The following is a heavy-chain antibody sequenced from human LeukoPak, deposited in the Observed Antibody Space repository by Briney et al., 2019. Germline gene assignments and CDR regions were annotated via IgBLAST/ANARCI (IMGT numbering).Heavy chain of an antibody. CDR1: GFTFNFYG. CDR2: VRYDGTNK. Sequence: PGGSLRLSCAASGFTFNFYGMHWVRQAPGKGLEWMAFVRYDGTNKYYADSVKGRFTISRDNSKNTLFLQMNSLRAEDTAVYYCAKDGITRDVSHYFDQWGQGTLVTVSS. V-gene: IGHV3-30*02. D-gene: IGHD3-16*01. CDR3: AKDGITRDVSHYFDQ. J-gene: IGHJ4*02.